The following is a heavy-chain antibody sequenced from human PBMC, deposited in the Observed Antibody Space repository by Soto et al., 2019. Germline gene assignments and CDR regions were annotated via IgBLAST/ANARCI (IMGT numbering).Heavy chain of an antibody. Sequence: SETLSLTCTVSGGSISSGGYYWSWIRQHPGKGLEWIGYIYYSGSTYYNPSLKSRVTISVDTSKNQFSLKLSSVTAADTAVYYCAREPVLRFLEWYTLDVWGQGNTVTVSS. CDR3: AREPVLRFLEWYTLDV. CDR1: GGSISSGGYY. CDR2: IYYSGST. J-gene: IGHJ6*02. V-gene: IGHV4-31*03. D-gene: IGHD3-3*01.